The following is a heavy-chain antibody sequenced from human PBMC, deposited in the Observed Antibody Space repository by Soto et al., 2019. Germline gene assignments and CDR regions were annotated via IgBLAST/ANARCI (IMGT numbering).Heavy chain of an antibody. V-gene: IGHV3-21*01. J-gene: IGHJ6*02. CDR1: GFTLSSYS. CDR3: VRERGLSSFYGMDV. CDR2: ISSSSTHI. D-gene: IGHD2-21*02. Sequence: VGSLRLSCAASGFTLSSYSMDWVRQASGKGLEWVASISSSSTHIYYADSVKGRFTISRDNARNSLYLQMNSLRAEDTAVYYCVRERGLSSFYGMDVWGQGTTVTVSS.